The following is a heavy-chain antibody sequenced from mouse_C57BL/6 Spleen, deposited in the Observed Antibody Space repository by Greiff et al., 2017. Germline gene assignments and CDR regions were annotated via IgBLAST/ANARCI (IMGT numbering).Heavy chain of an antibody. CDR2: IYPGSGNT. J-gene: IGHJ4*01. V-gene: IGHV1-76*01. CDR3: AKWGDY. Sequence: QVQLQQSGAELVRPGASVKLSCKASGYTFTDYYINWVKQRPGQGLEWIARIYPGSGNTYYNEKFKGKATLTAEKSSSTAYMQLSSLTSEDSAVYVCAKWGDYWGQGTSVTVSS. CDR1: GYTFTDYY.